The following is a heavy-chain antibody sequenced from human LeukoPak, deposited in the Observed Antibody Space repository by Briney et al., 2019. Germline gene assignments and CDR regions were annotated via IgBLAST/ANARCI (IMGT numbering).Heavy chain of an antibody. D-gene: IGHD1-26*01. V-gene: IGHV3-74*01. J-gene: IGHJ4*02. Sequence: GGSLRLSCAASGFTFSSNWMHWVRQAPGKGLVWVSRINEDGSTTNYADSVKGRSTIFRDNAKNTLYLQMNNLRAEDTAVYYCVRDLGGRSGHWGQGTLVTVSS. CDR2: INEDGSTT. CDR3: VRDLGGRSGH. CDR1: GFTFSSNW.